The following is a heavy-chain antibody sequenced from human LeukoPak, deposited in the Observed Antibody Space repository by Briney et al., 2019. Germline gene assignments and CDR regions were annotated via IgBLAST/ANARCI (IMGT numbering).Heavy chain of an antibody. CDR3: ARGRDSYGFAVHDY. J-gene: IGHJ4*02. V-gene: IGHV4-39*07. D-gene: IGHD5-18*01. Sequence: PSETLSLTCTVSGGSISSSSYYWGWIRQPPGKGLEWIGSIYYSGSTNYNPSLKSRVTISVDTSRNQFSLKLTSVTAADTAVYYCARGRDSYGFAVHDYWGQGTLVTVSS. CDR1: GGSISSSSYY. CDR2: IYYSGST.